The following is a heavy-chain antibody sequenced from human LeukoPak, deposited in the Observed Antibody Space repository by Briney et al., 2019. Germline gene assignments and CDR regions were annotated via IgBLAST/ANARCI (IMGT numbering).Heavy chain of an antibody. J-gene: IGHJ3*02. D-gene: IGHD3-10*01. CDR2: IYTSGST. Sequence: SETLSLTCTVSGGSISSYYWSWIRQPAGKGLEWIGRIYTSGSTNYNPSLKSRVTMSVDTSKNQFSLKLSSVTAADTAVYYCARDLTSSGSYYNWYAFDIWGQGTMVTVSS. CDR1: GGSISSYY. V-gene: IGHV4-4*07. CDR3: ARDLTSSGSYYNWYAFDI.